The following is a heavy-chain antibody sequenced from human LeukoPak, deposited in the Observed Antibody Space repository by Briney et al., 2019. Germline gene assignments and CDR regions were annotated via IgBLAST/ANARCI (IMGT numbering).Heavy chain of an antibody. J-gene: IGHJ5*02. V-gene: IGHV1-8*01. Sequence: GASVKVSCKASGYTFTSYAINWVRQATGQGLEWMGWMNPNSGNTGYAQKFQGRVTMTRNTSISTAYMELSSLRSEDTAVYYCARGEDGSGWSNWFDPWGQGTLVTVSS. CDR1: GYTFTSYA. D-gene: IGHD6-19*01. CDR2: MNPNSGNT. CDR3: ARGEDGSGWSNWFDP.